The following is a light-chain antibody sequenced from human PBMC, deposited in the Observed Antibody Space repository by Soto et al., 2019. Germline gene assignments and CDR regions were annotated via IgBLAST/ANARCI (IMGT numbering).Light chain of an antibody. V-gene: IGLV2-14*01. CDR2: EVS. CDR1: SSDVGGYNF. Sequence: QSVLTQPASVSGSPGQSITISCTGTSSDVGGYNFVSWYQQHPGKAPKLMIYEVSYRPSGVSNRFSGSKSGNTASLTISGLQAEDEADYYCNSYTSSSTLDVVFGGGTKLTVL. CDR3: NSYTSSSTLDVV. J-gene: IGLJ2*01.